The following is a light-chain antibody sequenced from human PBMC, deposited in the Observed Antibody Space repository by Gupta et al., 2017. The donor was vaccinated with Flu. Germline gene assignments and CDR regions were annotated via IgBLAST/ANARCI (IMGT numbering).Light chain of an antibody. Sequence: PSSLSASVGDRVTISCRASQGIASWLAWYQQKPGKVPKSLIYAASSLHSGVPSRFSGSGSGTNFTLTISNLQPEDFATYFCQQYNTYPLTFGGGTKVEIK. CDR2: AAS. CDR3: QQYNTYPLT. V-gene: IGKV1D-16*01. CDR1: QGIASW. J-gene: IGKJ4*01.